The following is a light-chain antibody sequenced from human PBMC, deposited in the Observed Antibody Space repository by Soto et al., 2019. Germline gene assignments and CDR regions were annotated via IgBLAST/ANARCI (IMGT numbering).Light chain of an antibody. Sequence: DLPLTQSPSFLSASVGDRVTITCRASQGISSYLAWYQQKPGKAPKLLIYAASTLQSGVPSRFSGSGSETEYTLTIICPQPEDFATYYCQQLNNDLHITFGPGTNVDIK. CDR3: QQLNNDLHIT. CDR2: AAS. J-gene: IGKJ3*01. CDR1: QGISSY. V-gene: IGKV1-9*01.